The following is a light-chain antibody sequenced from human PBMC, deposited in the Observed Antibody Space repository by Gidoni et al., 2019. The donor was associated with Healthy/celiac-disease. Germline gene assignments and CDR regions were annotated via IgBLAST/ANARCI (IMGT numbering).Light chain of an antibody. J-gene: IGKJ1*01. Sequence: EIVMTQSPATLSVSPGERATLSRRASQSVSSNVAWYQQKPGQAPRLLIYGATTRATGIPARFGGSGSGAEFTITISGLQSEDFAVYYRQRYNNWPPWTFGQGTKVEIK. CDR2: GAT. CDR1: QSVSSN. V-gene: IGKV3-15*01. CDR3: QRYNNWPPWT.